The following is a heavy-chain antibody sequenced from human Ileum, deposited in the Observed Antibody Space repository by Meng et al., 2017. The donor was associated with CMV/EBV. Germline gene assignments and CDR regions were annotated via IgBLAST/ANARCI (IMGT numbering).Heavy chain of an antibody. Sequence: FTSYALSWVPPVTGQLRAWMCWMNPNSGNTRYAQKFPDIVPITSNTSIHTAYMELNSLRSEDTAVYYCAGEANKSRRIVVDQHHWFDPWGQGTLVTVSS. CDR3: AGEANKSRRIVVDQHHWFDP. J-gene: IGHJ5*02. CDR2: MNPNSGNT. D-gene: IGHD2-2*01. V-gene: IGHV1-8*03. CDR1: FTSYA.